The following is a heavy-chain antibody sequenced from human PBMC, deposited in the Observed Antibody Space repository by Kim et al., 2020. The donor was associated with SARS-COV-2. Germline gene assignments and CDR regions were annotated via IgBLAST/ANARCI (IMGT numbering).Heavy chain of an antibody. J-gene: IGHJ4*02. Sequence: SAKGRVTISRDIAKNTLYLQMNSVRGEDTAVYYCARVGGPLTGYYPLDYWGQGTLVTVSS. CDR3: ARVGGPLTGYYPLDY. V-gene: IGHV3-74*01. D-gene: IGHD3-9*01.